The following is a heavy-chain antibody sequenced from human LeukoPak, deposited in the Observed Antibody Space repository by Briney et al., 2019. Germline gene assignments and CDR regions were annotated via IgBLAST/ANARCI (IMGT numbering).Heavy chain of an antibody. CDR2: ISSSSSYI. Sequence: GGSLRLSCAAPGFTFSSYSMNWVRQAPGKGLEWVSSISSSSSYIYYADSVKGRFTISRDNAKNSLYLQMNSLRAEDTAVYYCARDIAPPGVYSSSWPSDYWGQGTLVTVSS. CDR3: ARDIAPPGVYSSSWPSDY. J-gene: IGHJ4*02. D-gene: IGHD6-13*01. V-gene: IGHV3-21*01. CDR1: GFTFSSYS.